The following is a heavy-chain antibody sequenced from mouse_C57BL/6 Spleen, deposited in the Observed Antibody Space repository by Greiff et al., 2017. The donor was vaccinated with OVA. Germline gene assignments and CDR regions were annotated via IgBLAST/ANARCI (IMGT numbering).Heavy chain of an antibody. V-gene: IGHV1-82*01. Sequence: QVQLQQSGPELVKPGASVKISCKASGYAFSSSWMNWVKQRPGKGLEWIGRLYPGDGDTNYNGKFKGKATLTADKSSSTAYMQLSSLTSGDSAVYCCARGGGRRYYAMDYWGQGTSVTVSS. CDR2: LYPGDGDT. CDR3: ARGGGRRYYAMDY. D-gene: IGHD1-1*01. J-gene: IGHJ4*01. CDR1: GYAFSSSW.